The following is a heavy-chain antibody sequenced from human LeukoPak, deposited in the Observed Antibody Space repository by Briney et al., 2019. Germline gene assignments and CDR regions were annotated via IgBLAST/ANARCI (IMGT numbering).Heavy chain of an antibody. Sequence: PGGSLRLSCAASGFTFSSFGMNWVRQAPGKGLEWVSSISGSSSDIYYGDSMKGRFTISRDNGKSSLYLQMNSLRVEDTAVYYCASEGLDNWGQGTLVTVSS. CDR1: GFTFSSFG. J-gene: IGHJ4*02. V-gene: IGHV3-21*06. CDR3: ASEGLDN. CDR2: ISGSSSDI.